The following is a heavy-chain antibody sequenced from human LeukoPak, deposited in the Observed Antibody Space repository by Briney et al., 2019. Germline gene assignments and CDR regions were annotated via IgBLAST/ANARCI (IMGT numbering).Heavy chain of an antibody. J-gene: IGHJ5*02. Sequence: QSGGSLRLSCAASGFTFSSYAMSWVRQAPGKGLEWVSAISGSGGSTYYADSVKGRFTISRDNSKNTLYLQMNSLRAEDTAVYYCAKDLSSGWPQANWFDPWGQGTLVTVSS. CDR3: AKDLSSGWPQANWFDP. CDR2: ISGSGGST. D-gene: IGHD6-19*01. CDR1: GFTFSSYA. V-gene: IGHV3-23*01.